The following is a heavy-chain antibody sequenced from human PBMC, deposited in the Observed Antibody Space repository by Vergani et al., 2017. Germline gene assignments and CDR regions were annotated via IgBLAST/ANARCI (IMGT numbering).Heavy chain of an antibody. J-gene: IGHJ3*02. CDR2: ISGSGGST. CDR3: AKDILRGYNWNYAAFDI. D-gene: IGHD1-7*01. V-gene: IGHV3-23*04. CDR1: GFTFSSYS. Sequence: EVQLVESGGGLVKPGGSLRLSCAASGFTFSSYSMNWVRQAPGKGLEWVSAISGSGGSTYYADSLKGRFTISRENPKNTLYLQMNSLRAEDTAGYYCAKDILRGYNWNYAAFDIWGQGTMVTVSS.